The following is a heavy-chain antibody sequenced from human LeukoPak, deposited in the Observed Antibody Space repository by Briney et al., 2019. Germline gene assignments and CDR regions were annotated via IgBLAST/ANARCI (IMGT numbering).Heavy chain of an antibody. Sequence: SETLSLTCTVSGGSISTSSYYWGWIRQPPGKGLEWIGSIYYSGSTYYNPSLKSRVTISVDTSKNQFSLNLSSVTAADTAVYYCARLYYDSSGYYQICYFDYWGQGTLVTVSS. D-gene: IGHD3-22*01. V-gene: IGHV4-39*01. J-gene: IGHJ4*02. CDR2: IYYSGST. CDR3: ARLYYDSSGYYQICYFDY. CDR1: GGSISTSSYY.